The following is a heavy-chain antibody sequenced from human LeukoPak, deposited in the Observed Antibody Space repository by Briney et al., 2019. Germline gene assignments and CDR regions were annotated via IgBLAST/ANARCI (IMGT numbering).Heavy chain of an antibody. CDR2: IDSSSSYI. V-gene: IGHV3-21*01. J-gene: IGHJ4*02. CDR1: GFTFSDYS. Sequence: GGSLRLSCAASGFTFSDYSMTWVRQAPGKGLEWVSSIDSSSSYIFYADSMKGRFTISRDNAKNSLYLQMNSLTAEDTAVYYCARESFAARWDWGQGTLVTVSS. D-gene: IGHD6-6*01. CDR3: ARESFAARWD.